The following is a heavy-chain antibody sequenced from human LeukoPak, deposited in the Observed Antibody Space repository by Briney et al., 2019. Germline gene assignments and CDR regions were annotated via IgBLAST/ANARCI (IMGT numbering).Heavy chain of an antibody. CDR2: IAGRSDSI. Sequence: GGSLRLSCGASRLTLSTYTMNWVRQAPGKGLEWVSHIAGRSDSIYYADSVKGRFTISRDKAKNSLHLQMKSLRAEDTAVYYCASALNIETQYWGQGTLVTVSS. CDR3: ASALNIETQY. J-gene: IGHJ4*02. CDR1: RLTLSTYT. V-gene: IGHV3-21*05.